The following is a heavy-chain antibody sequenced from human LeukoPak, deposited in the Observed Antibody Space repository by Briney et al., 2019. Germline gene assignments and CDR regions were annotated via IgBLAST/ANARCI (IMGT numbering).Heavy chain of an antibody. CDR2: IKQDGSEK. V-gene: IGHV3-7*01. CDR1: GFTFSTYW. CDR3: ARVYSSSSGRALDY. J-gene: IGHJ4*02. Sequence: GGSLRLSCAASGFTFSTYWMSRVRQAPGKGLEWVANIKQDGSEKDYVDSVKGRFTISRDNAKNSLYLQMNSLRAEDTAVYYCARVYSSSSGRALDYWGQGTLVTVSS. D-gene: IGHD6-6*01.